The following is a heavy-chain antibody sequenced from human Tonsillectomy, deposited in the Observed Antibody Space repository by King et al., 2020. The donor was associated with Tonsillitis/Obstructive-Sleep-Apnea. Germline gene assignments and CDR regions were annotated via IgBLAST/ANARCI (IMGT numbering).Heavy chain of an antibody. Sequence: QLVESGGGVVQPGRSLRLSCAASGFTFSSYGMHWVRQAPGKGLEWVAVISYDGSNKYYADSVKGRFTISRDNSKNTLYLQMNSLRVEDTAVYYCAKSMITFGGVIVIPHYWGQGTLVTVSS. V-gene: IGHV3-30*18. CDR1: GFTFSSYG. J-gene: IGHJ4*02. D-gene: IGHD3-16*02. CDR2: ISYDGSNK. CDR3: AKSMITFGGVIVIPHY.